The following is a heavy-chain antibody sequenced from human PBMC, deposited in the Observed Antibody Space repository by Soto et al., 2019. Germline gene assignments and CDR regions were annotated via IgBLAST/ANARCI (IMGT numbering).Heavy chain of an antibody. Sequence: GESLNISCKGSGYSFSGYWIGWVRQMPGKGLDWMGVIYPGDSDTRYSPSFHGQVTISADKSISTAYLQWSSLKASDTAMYFCARLPGVRGVCEGFNVWGQGTMVTVSS. CDR3: ARLPGVRGVCEGFNV. J-gene: IGHJ3*01. V-gene: IGHV5-51*01. D-gene: IGHD3-10*01. CDR2: IYPGDSDT. CDR1: GYSFSGYW.